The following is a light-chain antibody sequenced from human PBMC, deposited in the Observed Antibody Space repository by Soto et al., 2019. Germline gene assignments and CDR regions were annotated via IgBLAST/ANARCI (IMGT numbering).Light chain of an antibody. CDR3: QQYYSYLYT. CDR1: QGISSY. J-gene: IGKJ2*01. V-gene: IGKV1-8*01. CDR2: AAS. Sequence: IRMTQSPSSFSASTGDRVTITCRASQGISSYLAWYQQKPGKAPKLLIYAASTLQSGVPSRFSGSGSGTDFTLTISCLQSEDFATYYCQQYYSYLYTFGQGTKLEIK.